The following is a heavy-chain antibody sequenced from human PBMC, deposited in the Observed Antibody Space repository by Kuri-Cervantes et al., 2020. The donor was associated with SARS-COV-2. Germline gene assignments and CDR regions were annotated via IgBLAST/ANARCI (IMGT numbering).Heavy chain of an antibody. D-gene: IGHD3-10*01. CDR2: ISYDGTIR. J-gene: IGHJ6*01. CDR3: AKAVRGHYASGSRDTGGMDV. V-gene: IGHV3-30*18. Sequence: GESLKISCAASGFSFSSYGMSWVRQAPGKGLEWVAVISYDGTIRYYADSVKGRFTISRDNSRNTVDLQMNSLGGDDTAVYYCAKAVRGHYASGSRDTGGMDVWGQGATVTVSS. CDR1: GFSFSSYG.